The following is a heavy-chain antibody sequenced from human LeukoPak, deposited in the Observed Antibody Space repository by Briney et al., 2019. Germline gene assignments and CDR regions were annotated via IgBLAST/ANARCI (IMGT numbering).Heavy chain of an antibody. CDR3: ARAWAMVRGVIGY. J-gene: IGHJ4*02. CDR1: GFTFSSYS. D-gene: IGHD3-10*01. V-gene: IGHV3-21*01. Sequence: GGSLGLSCAASGFTFSSYSMNWVRQAPGKGLEWVSSISSSSSYIYYADSVKGRFTISRDNAKNSLYLQMNSLRTEDTAVYYCARAWAMVRGVIGYWGQGTLVTVSS. CDR2: ISSSSSYI.